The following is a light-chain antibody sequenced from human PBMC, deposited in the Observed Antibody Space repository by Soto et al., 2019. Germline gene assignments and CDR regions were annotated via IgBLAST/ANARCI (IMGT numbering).Light chain of an antibody. Sequence: QSALNQPPSASGSPGQSVTISCTGTSSDFGTYNYVSWYQQHPGKAPKLMIYEVTKRPSGVPDRFSGSRSAITASLTVSGLQAEDEADYYCSSYAGINNFVVFGGGTKLTVL. CDR1: SSDFGTYNY. CDR2: EVT. J-gene: IGLJ2*01. V-gene: IGLV2-8*01. CDR3: SSYAGINNFVV.